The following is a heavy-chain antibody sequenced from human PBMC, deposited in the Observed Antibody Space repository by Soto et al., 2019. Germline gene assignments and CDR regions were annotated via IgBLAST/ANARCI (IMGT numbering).Heavy chain of an antibody. V-gene: IGHV3-73*01. CDR1: GFTFSGSA. CDR3: STGPYYYYMDV. Sequence: PGGSLRLSCAASGFTFSGSAMHWVRQASGKGLEWVGRIRSKANSYATAYAASVKGRFTISRDDSKNTAYLQMNSLKTEDTAVYYCSTGPYYYYMDVWGKGTTVTVSS. CDR2: IRSKANSYAT. J-gene: IGHJ6*03.